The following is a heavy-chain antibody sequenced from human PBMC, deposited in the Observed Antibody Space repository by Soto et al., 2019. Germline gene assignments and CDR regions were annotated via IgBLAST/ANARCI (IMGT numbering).Heavy chain of an antibody. CDR1: GYTLTSHG. J-gene: IGHJ6*03. Sequence: QVQLVQSGPEVTKPGASVKVSCKASGYTLTSHGVSWVRQAPGQGLEWMGWISASNGDTNYAQKLQGRVTVTTDTSTSTAYMELRSLRPEDTAVYYCARMLRGSSFDFYHYIDVWGKGTTVTVSS. D-gene: IGHD3-10*01. CDR2: ISASNGDT. V-gene: IGHV1-18*01. CDR3: ARMLRGSSFDFYHYIDV.